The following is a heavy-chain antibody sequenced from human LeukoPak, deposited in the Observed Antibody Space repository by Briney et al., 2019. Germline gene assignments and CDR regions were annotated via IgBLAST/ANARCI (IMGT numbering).Heavy chain of an antibody. CDR1: GFTFSSYP. Sequence: GGSLRLSCAASGFTFSSYPMHWVRQAPGKGLEYVSSISSNGVSTEYANSVKGRFTISRDNAKNSLYLQMNSLRAEDTAVYYCASSPRIAAAGPYFDYWGQGTLVTVSS. D-gene: IGHD6-13*01. CDR3: ASSPRIAAAGPYFDY. J-gene: IGHJ4*02. V-gene: IGHV3-64*01. CDR2: ISSNGVST.